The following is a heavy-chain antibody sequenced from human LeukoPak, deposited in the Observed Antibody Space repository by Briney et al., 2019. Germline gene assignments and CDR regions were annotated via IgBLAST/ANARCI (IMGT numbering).Heavy chain of an antibody. CDR1: GFTFSSFY. Sequence: GGSLRLSCAASGFTFSSFYMHWVRQAPGKGLVWVSRINGDGTIINYADSVKGRFTISRDNAKNTLYLQMNSLRAEDTAVYYCASDYVWGHWGQGTLVTVSS. V-gene: IGHV3-74*01. CDR2: INGDGTII. CDR3: ASDYVWGH. D-gene: IGHD3-16*01. J-gene: IGHJ4*02.